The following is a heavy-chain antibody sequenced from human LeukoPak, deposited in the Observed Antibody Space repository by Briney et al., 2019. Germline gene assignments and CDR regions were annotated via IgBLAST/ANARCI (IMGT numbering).Heavy chain of an antibody. CDR3: ARDLSGYGGNHGGFDS. D-gene: IGHD4-23*01. CDR1: GFTVSSSY. Sequence: GGSLRLSCTASGFTVSSSYMSWVRQAPGEGLEWVSVIYAGGRTYHANSVKGRFTISRDKSKDARYLKMNSMRIEDTALYYCARDLSGYGGNHGGFDSWGQGTLVTVSS. CDR2: IYAGGRT. J-gene: IGHJ4*02. V-gene: IGHV3-66*01.